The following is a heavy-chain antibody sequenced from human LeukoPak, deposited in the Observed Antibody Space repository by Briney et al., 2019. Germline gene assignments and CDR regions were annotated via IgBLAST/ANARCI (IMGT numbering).Heavy chain of an antibody. CDR3: ARTALRGVISSYNWFDP. Sequence: SVKVSCKASGGTFSSYAISWVRQAPGQGLEWMGGIIPIFGTANYAQKLQGRVTMTTDTSTSTAYMELRSLRSDDTAVYYCARTALRGVISSYNWFDPWGQGTLVTVSS. D-gene: IGHD3-10*01. J-gene: IGHJ5*02. V-gene: IGHV1-69*05. CDR2: IIPIFGTA. CDR1: GGTFSSYA.